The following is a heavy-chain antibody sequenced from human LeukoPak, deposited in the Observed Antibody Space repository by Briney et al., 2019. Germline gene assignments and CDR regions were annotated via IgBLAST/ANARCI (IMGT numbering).Heavy chain of an antibody. CDR1: GGSFSGYY. D-gene: IGHD4-17*01. V-gene: IGHV4-34*01. CDR3: ASLHDYGDYYWFDP. J-gene: IGHJ5*02. Sequence: SETLSLTCAVYGGSFSGYYWSWIRQPPGKGLEWIGEINHSGSTNYNPSLKSRVTMSVDTSKNQFSLKLSSVTAADTAVYYCASLHDYGDYYWFDPWGQGTLVTVSS. CDR2: INHSGST.